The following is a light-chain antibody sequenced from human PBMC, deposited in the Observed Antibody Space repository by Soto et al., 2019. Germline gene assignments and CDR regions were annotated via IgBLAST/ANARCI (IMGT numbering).Light chain of an antibody. Sequence: IVMTQAPDSLAVSVGERATIXCKSSQSVVYTSENKNHLRWSQHKPGHXPKLLIXGESFRPSAVHDRLSGSGSGRDFTLTISSLQSEDFAVYYCKQYNNWPLITFGQGTRLEIK. CDR3: KQYNNWPLIT. V-gene: IGKV4-1*01. CDR1: QSVVYTSENKNH. J-gene: IGKJ5*01. CDR2: GES.